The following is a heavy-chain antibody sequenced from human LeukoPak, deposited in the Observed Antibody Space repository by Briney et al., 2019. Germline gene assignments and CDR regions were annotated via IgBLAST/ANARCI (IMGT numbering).Heavy chain of an antibody. CDR1: GGTFSSYA. D-gene: IGHD3-3*01. V-gene: IGHV1-18*01. Sequence: ASVKVSCKASGGTFSSYAISWVRQAPGQGLEWMGWISAYNGNTNYAQKLQGRVTMTTDTSTSTAYMELRSLRSDDTAVYYCARDSSFWSGPYYFDYWGQGTLVTVSS. CDR3: ARDSSFWSGPYYFDY. J-gene: IGHJ4*02. CDR2: ISAYNGNT.